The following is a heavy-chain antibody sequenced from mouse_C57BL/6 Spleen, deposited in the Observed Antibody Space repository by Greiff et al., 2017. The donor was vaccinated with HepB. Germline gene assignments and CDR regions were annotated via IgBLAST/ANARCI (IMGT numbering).Heavy chain of an antibody. CDR2: ISSGGDYI. Sequence: EVHLVESGEGLVKPGGSLKLSCAASGFTFSSYAMSWVRQTPEKRLEWVAYISSGGDYIYYADTVKGRFTISRDNARNTLYLQMSSLKSEDTAMYYCTRADGYYVEYFDVWGTGTTVTVSS. D-gene: IGHD2-3*01. V-gene: IGHV5-9-1*02. J-gene: IGHJ1*03. CDR3: TRADGYYVEYFDV. CDR1: GFTFSSYA.